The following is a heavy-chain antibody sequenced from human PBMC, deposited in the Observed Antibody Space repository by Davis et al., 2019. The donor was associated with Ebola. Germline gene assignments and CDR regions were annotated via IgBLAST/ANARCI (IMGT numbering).Heavy chain of an antibody. CDR3: ARDLEGRDSDSWSYYYYYMDV. V-gene: IGHV3-43D*03. CDR2: ISWDGGST. CDR1: GFTFDDYA. J-gene: IGHJ6*03. D-gene: IGHD6-13*01. Sequence: GESLKISCAASGFTFDDYAMHWVRQAPGKGLEWVSLISWDGGSTYYADSVKGRFTISRDNSKNSLYLQMNSLRAEDTAVYYCARDLEGRDSDSWSYYYYYMDVWGKGTTVTVSS.